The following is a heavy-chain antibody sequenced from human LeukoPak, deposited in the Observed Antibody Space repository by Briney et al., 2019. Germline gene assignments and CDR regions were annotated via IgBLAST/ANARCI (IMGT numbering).Heavy chain of an antibody. Sequence: SETLSLTCTVSGGSIGSFFWGWIWQPPGKALEWIGYIHYSGSTKYNPSLKSRVTISVDTSKNQFSLKLSSVTAADTAAYYCARETSQKGAHYMDVWGKGTTVTISS. V-gene: IGHV4-59*01. J-gene: IGHJ6*03. CDR1: GGSIGSFF. D-gene: IGHD3-16*01. CDR2: IHYSGST. CDR3: ARETSQKGAHYMDV.